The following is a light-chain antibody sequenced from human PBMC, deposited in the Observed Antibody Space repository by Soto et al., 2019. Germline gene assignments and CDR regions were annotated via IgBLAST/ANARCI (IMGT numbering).Light chain of an antibody. CDR1: QSVSSSY. V-gene: IGKV3-20*01. CDR3: QQYGSSSWT. CDR2: GAS. Sequence: EIVLTQSPGTLSLSPGERATLSCRASQSVSSSYLAWYQQKPGQAPRLLIYGASSRATGIPDRFSGSGSGTDFTLTISRLEPEDFAVYYCQQYGSSSWTFGPGTKVEIK. J-gene: IGKJ1*01.